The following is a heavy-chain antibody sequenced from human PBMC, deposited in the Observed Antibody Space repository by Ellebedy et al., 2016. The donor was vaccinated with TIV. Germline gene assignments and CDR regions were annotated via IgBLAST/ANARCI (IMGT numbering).Heavy chain of an antibody. CDR3: AKPRGYNYGHFDQ. D-gene: IGHD5-18*01. V-gene: IGHV1-8*01. J-gene: IGHJ4*02. Sequence: AASVKVSCKASGYTFTDYDINWVRQATGQGLEYLGWMKPGSGNPGYAQKFEGRVTMTRNTSTSTAYMVLSSLRSEDTAVYYWAKPRGYNYGHFDQWGQGTLVTVSS. CDR2: MKPGSGNP. CDR1: GYTFTDYD.